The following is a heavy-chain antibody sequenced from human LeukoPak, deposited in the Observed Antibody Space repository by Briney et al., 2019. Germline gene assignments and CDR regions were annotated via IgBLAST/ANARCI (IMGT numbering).Heavy chain of an antibody. Sequence: PSETLSLTCTVSGGSISSGGYYWSWIRQHPGKGLEWIGYIHYSGSTYYNPSLKSRVTISVDTSKNQFSLKLSSVTAADTAVYYCARGPHSGYYNWFDPWGQGTLVTVSS. CDR1: GGSISSGGYY. D-gene: IGHD3-22*01. CDR3: ARGPHSGYYNWFDP. J-gene: IGHJ5*02. V-gene: IGHV4-31*03. CDR2: IHYSGST.